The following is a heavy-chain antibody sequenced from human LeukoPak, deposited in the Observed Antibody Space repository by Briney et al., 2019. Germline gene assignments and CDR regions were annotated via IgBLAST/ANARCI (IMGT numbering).Heavy chain of an antibody. D-gene: IGHD2-8*01. CDR3: AKDIVLMVYAIFYYYYMDV. J-gene: IGHJ6*03. V-gene: IGHV3-33*06. Sequence: GRSLRLSCAASGFTFSSYGMHWVRPAPGKGLEGVAVIWHDGSNKYYADSVKGRFTISRDNSKNTLYLQMNSLRAEDTAVYYCAKDIVLMVYAIFYYYYMDVWGKGTTVTVSS. CDR1: GFTFSSYG. CDR2: IWHDGSNK.